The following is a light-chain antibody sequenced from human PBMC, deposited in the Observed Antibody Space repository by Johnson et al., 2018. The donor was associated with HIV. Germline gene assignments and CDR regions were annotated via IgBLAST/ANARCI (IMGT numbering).Light chain of an antibody. Sequence: QSVLTQPPSVSAAPGQKVTISCSGSSSNIGNNYVSWYQQLPGTAHKLLIYDNNKRPSGIPDRFSGSKSGTSATLGIAGLPPGDGSDYYCGTWDSSLSAHYFCGTGTKITVL. V-gene: IGLV1-51*01. CDR3: GTWDSSLSAHYF. CDR1: SSNIGNNY. J-gene: IGLJ1*01. CDR2: DNN.